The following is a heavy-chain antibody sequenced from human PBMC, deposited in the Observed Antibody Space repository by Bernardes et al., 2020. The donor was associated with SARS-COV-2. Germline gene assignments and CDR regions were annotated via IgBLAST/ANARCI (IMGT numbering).Heavy chain of an antibody. Sequence: SGPTLVKPTQTLTLTCTFSGFSLSTSGVGVGWIRQPPGKALEWLALIYWDDDKRYSPSLKSRLTITKDTSKNQVVLTMTNMDPVDTATYYCAHRRSGWYVGWFDPWGQRTLVTVSS. CDR1: GFSLSTSGVG. D-gene: IGHD6-19*01. CDR3: AHRRSGWYVGWFDP. J-gene: IGHJ5*02. CDR2: IYWDDDK. V-gene: IGHV2-5*02.